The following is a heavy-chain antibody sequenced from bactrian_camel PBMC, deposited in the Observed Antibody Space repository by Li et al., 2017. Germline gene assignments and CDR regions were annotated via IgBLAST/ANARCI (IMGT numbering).Heavy chain of an antibody. Sequence: DVQLVESGGGSVQAGGSLTLSCAHSRFTFSTYSILWFRQSPGKEREGVAAYDWDGATNYADSVKGRFTISHDNAKNSLYLQMNNLKPEDSGMYYCAAVEGPADGKWYLGAAHALKNWGKGTQVTVS. D-gene: IGHD2*01. CDR2: YDWDGAT. J-gene: IGHJ7*01. V-gene: IGHV3S31*01. CDR1: RFTFSTYS.